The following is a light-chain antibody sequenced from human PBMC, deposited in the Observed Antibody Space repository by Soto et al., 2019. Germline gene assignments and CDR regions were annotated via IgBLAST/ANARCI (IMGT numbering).Light chain of an antibody. CDR3: QQYADSPIT. V-gene: IGKV3-20*01. Sequence: MTQSPATLAVSPGERATLSCRASQSVSSNLAWYQQKPGQAPRLLLYRVSSRATGIPDRFSGSGSGTDFTLAISRVEPEDFAVYFCQQYADSPITFGQGTRLEIK. CDR2: RVS. J-gene: IGKJ5*01. CDR1: QSVSSN.